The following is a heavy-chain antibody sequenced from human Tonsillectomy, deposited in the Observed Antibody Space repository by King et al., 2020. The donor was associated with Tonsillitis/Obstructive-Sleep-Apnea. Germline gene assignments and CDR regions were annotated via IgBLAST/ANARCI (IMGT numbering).Heavy chain of an antibody. CDR3: AKLGRYCSSTNCYYYFDY. CDR1: GFTFSSYA. J-gene: IGHJ4*02. V-gene: IGHV3-23*04. Sequence: QLVQSGGGLVQPGGSLRLSCAASGFTFSSYAMSWVRQAPGKGLEWVSAISGSGGSTYYADSVKGRFTISRDNSKNTLYLQMNSLRAEDTAVYYCAKLGRYCSSTNCYYYFDYWGQGTLVTVSS. CDR2: ISGSGGST. D-gene: IGHD2-2*01.